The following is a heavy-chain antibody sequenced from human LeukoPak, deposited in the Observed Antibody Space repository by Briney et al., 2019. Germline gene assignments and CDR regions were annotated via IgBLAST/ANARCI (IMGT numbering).Heavy chain of an antibody. J-gene: IGHJ4*02. D-gene: IGHD6-19*01. CDR2: IYYSGST. CDR1: GGSISSSSYY. V-gene: IGHV4-39*01. Sequence: SKTLSLTCTVSGGSISSSSYYWGWIRQPPGKGLEWIGSIYYSGSTYYNPSLKSRVTISVDTSKNQFSLKLSSVTAADTAVYYCARQRQWLVHFDYWGQGTLVTVSS. CDR3: ARQRQWLVHFDY.